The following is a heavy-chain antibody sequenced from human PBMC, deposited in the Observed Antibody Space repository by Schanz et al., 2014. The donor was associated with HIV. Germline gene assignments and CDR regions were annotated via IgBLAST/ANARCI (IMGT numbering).Heavy chain of an antibody. CDR3: ARGFQGFDY. CDR2: IGGSRGGT. CDR1: GFNFDSYG. D-gene: IGHD3-10*01. Sequence: QVQLVESGGGVVQPGRSLRLSCAASGFNFDSYGMHWVRQAPGKGLEWVSGIGGSRGGTYYADSVKGRFTISRDNSKNTLYLQMNSLRAEDTSVYYCARGFQGFDYWGQGTLVTVSS. V-gene: IGHV3-NL1*01. J-gene: IGHJ4*02.